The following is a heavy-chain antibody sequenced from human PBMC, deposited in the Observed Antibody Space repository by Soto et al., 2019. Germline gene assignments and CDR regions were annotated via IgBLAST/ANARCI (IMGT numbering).Heavy chain of an antibody. J-gene: IGHJ6*02. CDR1: GYTFTSYG. CDR2: IRASNGNT. V-gene: IGHV1-18*01. Sequence: ASVKVSFKASGYTFTSYGFSWGRQAPGQGLEWIGWIRASNGNTNYAQKLQGRVTMTTDTSTSTAYIELRSLRSDDTAVYYCARDLRAKYYYYGMDVSGQGTTVTVSS. CDR3: ARDLRAKYYYYGMDV.